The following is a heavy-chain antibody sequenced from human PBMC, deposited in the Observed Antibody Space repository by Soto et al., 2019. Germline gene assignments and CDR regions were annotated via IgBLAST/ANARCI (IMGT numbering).Heavy chain of an antibody. CDR3: GRRGQQPRFAPLFDY. CDR2: IYYSGST. Sequence: PSETLSVPCTVAGGSISGYDGSWIRQPPGKGLEWIGYIYYSGSTSYNPSLKSRVTISVDTSKNHFSLKLSSVTAADTAVYYGGRRGQQPRFAPLFDYWGQGTLVTVSS. D-gene: IGHD5-18*01. V-gene: IGHV4-59*12. J-gene: IGHJ4*02. CDR1: GGSISGYD.